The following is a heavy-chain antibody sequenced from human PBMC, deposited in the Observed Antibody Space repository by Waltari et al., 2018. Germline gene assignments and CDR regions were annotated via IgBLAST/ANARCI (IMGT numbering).Heavy chain of an antibody. CDR1: GGSISYNTSY. CDR3: AREDYGNYVFDQ. CDR2: FYYSGST. V-gene: IGHV4-39*07. Sequence: QLQLQESGPGLVKPSETLSLTCTVSGGSISYNTSYWGWIRQPPGKGLEWIGSFYYSGSTSYNPSLKSRVTISVDTSKNQFSLKLSSVTAADTAVYYCAREDYGNYVFDQWGQGTLVTVSS. J-gene: IGHJ4*02. D-gene: IGHD4-17*01.